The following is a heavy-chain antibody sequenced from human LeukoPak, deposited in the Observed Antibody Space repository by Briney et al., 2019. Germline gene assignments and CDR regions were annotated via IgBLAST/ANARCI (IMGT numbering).Heavy chain of an antibody. CDR1: GFSFRNSW. CDR3: ARESGNGYVDV. J-gene: IGHJ6*02. CDR2: IRQDGNEI. D-gene: IGHD1-26*01. Sequence: PGGSLRLSCAASGFSFRNSWMSWVRQAPWKGLEWVANIRQDGNEIYYMDSVKGRFTISRDNAKKSLYLQMNSLRAEDTAVYYCARESGNGYVDVWGQGTTVTVSS. V-gene: IGHV3-7*01.